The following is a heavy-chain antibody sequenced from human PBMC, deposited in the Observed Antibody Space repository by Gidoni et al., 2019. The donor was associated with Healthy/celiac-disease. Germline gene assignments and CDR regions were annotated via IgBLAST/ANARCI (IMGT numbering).Heavy chain of an antibody. CDR1: GITFSSYS. CDR2: ISSSSSYI. Sequence: EVQLVESGGGLVKPGGSLRLSCATSGITFSSYSRNWVRQAPGKGLDWVSSISSSSSYIYSADSVKGRFTISRDNAKNSLYLQMTSLRAEDTAVYYCARDSRFLEWSQYYFDYWGQGTLVTVSS. D-gene: IGHD3-3*01. J-gene: IGHJ4*02. CDR3: ARDSRFLEWSQYYFDY. V-gene: IGHV3-21*01.